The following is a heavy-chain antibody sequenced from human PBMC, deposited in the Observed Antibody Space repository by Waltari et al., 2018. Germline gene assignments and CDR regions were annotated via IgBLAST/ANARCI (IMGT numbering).Heavy chain of an antibody. CDR3: ARPTGWELLGVYYYYMDV. CDR2: ISSSSSYI. Sequence: EVQLVESGGGLVKPGGSLRLSCAASGFTFSSYSMNCVRQAPGKGLEWVSSISSSSSYIYYADSVKGRFTISRDNAKNSLYLQMNSLRAEDTAVYYCARPTGWELLGVYYYYMDVWGKGTTVTVSS. D-gene: IGHD1-26*01. J-gene: IGHJ6*03. CDR1: GFTFSSYS. V-gene: IGHV3-21*01.